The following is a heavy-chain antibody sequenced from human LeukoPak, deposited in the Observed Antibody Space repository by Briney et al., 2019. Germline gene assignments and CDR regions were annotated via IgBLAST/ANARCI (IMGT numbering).Heavy chain of an antibody. V-gene: IGHV3-7*01. D-gene: IGHD3-3*01. Sequence: GGSLRLSCAASGFTFSSYWMSWVGQAPGKGLEWVANIKQDGSEKYYVDSVKGRFTTSRDNAKNSLYLQMNSLRAEDTAVYYCAREVRFLEWLPPDAFDIWGQGTMVTVSS. CDR1: GFTFSSYW. CDR2: IKQDGSEK. CDR3: AREVRFLEWLPPDAFDI. J-gene: IGHJ3*02.